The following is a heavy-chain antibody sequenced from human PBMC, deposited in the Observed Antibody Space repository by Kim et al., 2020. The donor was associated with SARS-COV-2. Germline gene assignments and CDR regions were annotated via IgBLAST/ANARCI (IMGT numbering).Heavy chain of an antibody. CDR1: GGSISSYY. CDR3: ARGSSSWYDPLHWFDP. J-gene: IGHJ5*02. Sequence: SETLSLTCTVSGGSISSYYWSWIRQPPGKGLEWIGYIYYSGSTNYNPSLKSRVTISVDTSKNQFSLKLSSVTAADTAVYYCARGSSSWYDPLHWFDPWGQGTLVTVSS. CDR2: IYYSGST. D-gene: IGHD6-13*01. V-gene: IGHV4-59*01.